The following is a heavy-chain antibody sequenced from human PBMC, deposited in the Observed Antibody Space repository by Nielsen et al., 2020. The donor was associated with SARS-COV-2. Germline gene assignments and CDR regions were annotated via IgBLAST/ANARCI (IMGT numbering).Heavy chain of an antibody. J-gene: IGHJ4*02. CDR2: INHSGST. D-gene: IGHD3-22*01. V-gene: IGHV4-34*01. Sequence: SETLSLTCAVYGGSFSGYYWSWIRQPPGKGLEWIGEINHSGSTNYNPSLKSRVTISVDTSKNQFSLKLSSVTAADTAVYYCARQWALRPCQIDYWGQGTLVTVSS. CDR3: ARQWALRPCQIDY. CDR1: GGSFSGYY.